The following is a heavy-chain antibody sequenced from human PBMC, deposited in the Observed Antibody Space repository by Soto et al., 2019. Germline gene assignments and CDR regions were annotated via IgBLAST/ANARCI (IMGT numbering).Heavy chain of an antibody. V-gene: IGHV1-8*01. CDR2: MNPNSGNT. D-gene: IGHD6-19*01. J-gene: IGHJ4*02. CDR3: ARALYSSGWRVFEY. CDR1: GYTFTSYD. Sequence: QVQLVQSGAEVKKTGASVKVSCKASGYTFTSYDINWVRQATGQGLEWMGWMNPNSGNTGYAQKFQGRVTMTRNTSISTAYMELSSLRSEDTAVYYCARALYSSGWRVFEYWGQGTLVTVSS.